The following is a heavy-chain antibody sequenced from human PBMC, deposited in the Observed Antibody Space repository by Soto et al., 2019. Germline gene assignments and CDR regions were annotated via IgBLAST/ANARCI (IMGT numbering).Heavy chain of an antibody. CDR1: GFTFSSES. CDR3: AKIFVVEAATPFFDY. CDR2: ISGTGGNT. J-gene: IGHJ4*02. D-gene: IGHD2-15*01. Sequence: PGGSLRLSCAASGFTFSSESMSWVRQAPGKGLEWVSTISGTGGNTYYGQSVKGRFTTSRDNSKNTVYVQMNSLRAEDTAVYYCAKIFVVEAATPFFDYWGQGALVTVSS. V-gene: IGHV3-23*01.